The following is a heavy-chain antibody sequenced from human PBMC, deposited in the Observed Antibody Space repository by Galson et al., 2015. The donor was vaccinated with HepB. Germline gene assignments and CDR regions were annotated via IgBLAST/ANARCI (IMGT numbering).Heavy chain of an antibody. V-gene: IGHV5-10-1*01. CDR1: GYSFTSYW. D-gene: IGHD3-3*01. CDR2: IDPSDSYT. CDR3: GRHRSGYDWFDP. J-gene: IGHJ5*02. Sequence: QSGAEVKKPGESLRISCKGSGYSFTSYWISWVRQMPGKGLEWMGRIDPSDSYTNYSPSFQGHVTISADKSISTAYLQWSSLKASDTGMYYCGRHRSGYDWFDPWGQGTLVTVSS.